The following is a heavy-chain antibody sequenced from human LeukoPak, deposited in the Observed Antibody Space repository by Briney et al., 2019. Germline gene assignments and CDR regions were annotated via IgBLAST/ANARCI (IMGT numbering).Heavy chain of an antibody. Sequence: PGGSLRLSCAASGFTFSSYWMHWVRQAPGKGLVWVSRINSDGSSTSYADSVKGRFTISRDNAKNTLYLQMNSLGAEDTAVYYCAITYYYDSSGYPVNWGQGTLVTVSS. CDR3: AITYYYDSSGYPVN. D-gene: IGHD3-22*01. CDR2: INSDGSST. V-gene: IGHV3-74*01. CDR1: GFTFSSYW. J-gene: IGHJ4*02.